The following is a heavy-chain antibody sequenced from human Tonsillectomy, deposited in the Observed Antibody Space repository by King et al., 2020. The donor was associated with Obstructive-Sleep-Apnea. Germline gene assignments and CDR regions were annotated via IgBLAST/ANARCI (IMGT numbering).Heavy chain of an antibody. CDR2: IMPVANVV. CDR1: GGTFSNYA. J-gene: IGHJ6*02. D-gene: IGHD1-26*01. V-gene: IGHV1-69*17. CDR3: AGTPPPVAVPDSSLWEHFFCYALDV. Sequence: QLVQSGAEVKKPGSSVTVSCKASGGTFSNYAITWVRQAPGQGLEWMGGIMPVANVVKLAQIFQDRVTITADRSTSTAYMELGSLTKEDTAVYYCAGTPPPVAVPDSSLWEHFFCYALDVWGQGTTVTVSS.